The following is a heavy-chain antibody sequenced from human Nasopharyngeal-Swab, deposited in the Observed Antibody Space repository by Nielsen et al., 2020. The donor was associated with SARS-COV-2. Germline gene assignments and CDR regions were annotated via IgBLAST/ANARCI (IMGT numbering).Heavy chain of an antibody. CDR2: IYYSGST. Sequence: SETLSLTCTVSGGSISSYYWSWIRQPPGKGLEWIGYIYYSGSTNYNPSLKSRVTISVDTSKNQFSLKLSSVTAADTAVYYCARGPGILAAAGHPSHDYWGQGTPVTVSS. J-gene: IGHJ4*02. CDR3: ARGPGILAAAGHPSHDY. CDR1: GGSISSYY. V-gene: IGHV4-59*12. D-gene: IGHD6-13*01.